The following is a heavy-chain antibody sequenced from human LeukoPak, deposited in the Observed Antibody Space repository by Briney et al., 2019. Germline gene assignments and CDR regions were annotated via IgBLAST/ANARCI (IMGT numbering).Heavy chain of an antibody. CDR3: ARRGIQLWLRAVYYFDY. CDR2: IYTSGST. D-gene: IGHD5-18*01. V-gene: IGHV4-4*07. J-gene: IGHJ4*02. Sequence: KPSETLSLTCTVSGGSISSYHWSWIRQPAGKGLEWIGRIYTSGSTNYNPSLKSRVTISVDTSKNQFSLKLSSVTAADTAVYYCARRGIQLWLRAVYYFDYWGQGTLVTVSS. CDR1: GGSISSYH.